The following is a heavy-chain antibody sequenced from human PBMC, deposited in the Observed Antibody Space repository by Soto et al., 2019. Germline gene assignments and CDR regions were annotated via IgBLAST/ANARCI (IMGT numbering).Heavy chain of an antibody. D-gene: IGHD1-26*01. V-gene: IGHV3-23*01. CDR1: GFTFSSYA. CDR3: ARRGSGSDYDY. CDR2: ISGSGGST. J-gene: IGHJ4*02. Sequence: EVQLLESGGGWVQPGGSLRLSCAASGFTFSSYAMRWVRQAPVKGLEWVSAISGSGGSTYYADSVKGRFTISRDNSQNTLYLQMNSLSAEDTAVYYCARRGSGSDYDYWGQGTLVTVSS.